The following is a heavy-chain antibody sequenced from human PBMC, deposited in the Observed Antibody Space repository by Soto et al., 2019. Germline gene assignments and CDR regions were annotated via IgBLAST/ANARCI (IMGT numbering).Heavy chain of an antibody. J-gene: IGHJ5*02. D-gene: IGHD2-21*01. CDR2: IYYSGST. V-gene: IGHV4-39*01. CDR3: AKLVVPTSSWFDP. CDR1: GGSIGYSNYY. Sequence: SETLSLTCTVSGGSIGYSNYYWGWIRQPPGKALEWIGTIYYSGSTYYNPSLKSRVTMSVDTSKNQFSLKLTSVAAADTAVYYCAKLVVPTSSWFDPWGQGTLVTVS.